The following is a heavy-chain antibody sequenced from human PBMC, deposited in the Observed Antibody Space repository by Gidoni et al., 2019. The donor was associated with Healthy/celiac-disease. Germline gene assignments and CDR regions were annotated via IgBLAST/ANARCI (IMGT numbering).Heavy chain of an antibody. CDR1: GFTFDDYA. V-gene: IGHV3-9*01. J-gene: IGHJ6*02. CDR3: AKGNCSGGSCYFAYYYYYGMDV. Sequence: EVQLVESGGGLVQPGRSLRLSCAASGFTFDDYAMHWVRQGPGKGLEWVSGISWNSGSIGYADSVKGRFTISRDNAKNSLYLQMNSLRAEDTALYYCAKGNCSGGSCYFAYYYYYGMDVWGQGTTVTVSS. CDR2: ISWNSGSI. D-gene: IGHD2-15*01.